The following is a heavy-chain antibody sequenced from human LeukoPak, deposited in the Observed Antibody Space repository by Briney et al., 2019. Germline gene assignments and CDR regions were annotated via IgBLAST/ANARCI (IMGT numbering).Heavy chain of an antibody. CDR2: INHSGST. Sequence: SETLSLTCAVYGGSFSGYYWSWIRQPPGKGLEWIGEINHSGSTNYNPSLKSRVTISVDTSKNQFSLKLSSVTAADTAVYYCARTRGVLRIGGYDYSDRFDYWGQGTLVTVSS. D-gene: IGHD5-12*01. V-gene: IGHV4-34*01. CDR1: GGSFSGYY. J-gene: IGHJ4*02. CDR3: ARTRGVLRIGGYDYSDRFDY.